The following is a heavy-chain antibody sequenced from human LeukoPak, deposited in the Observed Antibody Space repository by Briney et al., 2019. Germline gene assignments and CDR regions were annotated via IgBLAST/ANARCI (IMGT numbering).Heavy chain of an antibody. D-gene: IGHD1-26*01. CDR2: ISYDGTNK. J-gene: IGHJ3*02. CDR3: ALVGGYDAFDI. V-gene: IGHV3-30-3*01. Sequence: GGSLRLSCRVSGLTFSRFDMHWVRQPPGKGLEWVAFISYDGTNKDYTDSVKGRFTISRDNAKNSLYLQVNSLRAEDTAVYYCALVGGYDAFDIWGQGTMVTVSS. CDR1: GLTFSRFD.